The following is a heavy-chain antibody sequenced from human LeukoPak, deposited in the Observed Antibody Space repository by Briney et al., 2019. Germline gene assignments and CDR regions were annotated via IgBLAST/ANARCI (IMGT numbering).Heavy chain of an antibody. J-gene: IGHJ2*01. CDR1: GFTFVSHG. D-gene: IGHD2-21*02. V-gene: IGHV3-30*02. CDR3: AKDRAVTATPFPAPWYFDL. Sequence: GGSLRLSCVVSGFTFVSHGMHRVRQAPGKGLEWVAFIQYDGSHKYYADSVKGRFTISRDNSKNTLYLQMNSLRAEDTAVYYCAKDRAVTATPFPAPWYFDLWGRGTLVTVSS. CDR2: IQYDGSHK.